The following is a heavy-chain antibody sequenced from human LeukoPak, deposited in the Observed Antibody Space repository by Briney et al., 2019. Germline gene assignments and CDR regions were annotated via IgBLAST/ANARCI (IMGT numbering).Heavy chain of an antibody. CDR3: ASISYYYGMDV. V-gene: IGHV3-48*04. CDR2: ISSSGSTI. Sequence: GGSLRLSCAASGFTFSIYSMNWIRQAPGKGLEWVSYISSSGSTIYYADSVKGRFTISRDNAKNSLYLQMNSLRAEDTAVYYCASISYYYGMDVWGQGTTVTVSS. CDR1: GFTFSIYS. J-gene: IGHJ6*02.